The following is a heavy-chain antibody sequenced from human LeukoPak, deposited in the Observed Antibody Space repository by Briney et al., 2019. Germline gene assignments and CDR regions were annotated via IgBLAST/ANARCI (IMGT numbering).Heavy chain of an antibody. Sequence: PSETLSLTCTVSGGSISSYYWSWIRQPPGKGLEWIGYIYYSGSTNHNPSLKSRVTISVDTSKNQFSLKVSSVTAADTAVYYCASRPRPYSSSWDAFWGQGTLVTVSS. D-gene: IGHD6-13*01. CDR3: ASRPRPYSSSWDAF. CDR2: IYYSGST. J-gene: IGHJ4*02. CDR1: GGSISSYY. V-gene: IGHV4-59*08.